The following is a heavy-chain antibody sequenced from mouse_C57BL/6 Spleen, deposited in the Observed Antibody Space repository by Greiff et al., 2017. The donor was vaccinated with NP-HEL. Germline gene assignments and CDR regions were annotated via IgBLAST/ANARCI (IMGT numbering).Heavy chain of an antibody. J-gene: IGHJ4*01. D-gene: IGHD3-2*02. CDR1: GYTFTDYY. Sequence: EVQLQQSGPELVKPGASVKISCKASGYTFTDYYMNWVKQSHGKSLEWIGDINPNNGGTSYNQKFKGKATLTVDKSSSTAYMELRSLTSEDSAVYYCARETAQATDAMDYWGQGTSVTVSS. CDR2: INPNNGGT. V-gene: IGHV1-26*01. CDR3: ARETAQATDAMDY.